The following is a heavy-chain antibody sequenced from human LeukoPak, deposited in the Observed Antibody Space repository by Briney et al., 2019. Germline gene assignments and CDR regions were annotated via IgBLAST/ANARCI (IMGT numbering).Heavy chain of an antibody. D-gene: IGHD3-10*01. V-gene: IGHV4-59*08. J-gene: IGHJ5*02. CDR1: GGSISSYY. Sequence: SETLSLTCTVSGGSISSYYWSWIRQPPGKGLEWIGYIYYSGSTNYNPSLKSRVTISVDTSKNQFSLKLSSVTAADTAVYYCARVVRGPHNWFDPWGQGTLVTVSS. CDR3: ARVVRGPHNWFDP. CDR2: IYYSGST.